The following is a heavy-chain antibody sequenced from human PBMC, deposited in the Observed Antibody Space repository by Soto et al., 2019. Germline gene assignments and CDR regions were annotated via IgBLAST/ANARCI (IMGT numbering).Heavy chain of an antibody. V-gene: IGHV3-33*01. CDR2: IWCDGSNK. Sequence: QVQLVESGGGVVQPGRSLRLSCAASGFTFSSYGMHWVRQAPGKGLEWVAVIWCDGSNKYYADSVKGRFTISRDNSKNTLYLQMNSLRAEDTAVYYCARGGDHITMVRGYYYGMDVWGQGTTVTVSS. CDR1: GFTFSSYG. D-gene: IGHD3-10*01. CDR3: ARGGDHITMVRGYYYGMDV. J-gene: IGHJ6*02.